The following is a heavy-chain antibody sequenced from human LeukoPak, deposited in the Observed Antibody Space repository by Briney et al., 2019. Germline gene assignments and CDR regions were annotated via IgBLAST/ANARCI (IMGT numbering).Heavy chain of an antibody. D-gene: IGHD2-2*02. CDR1: GGSISSGGYY. Sequence: SQTLSLTCTVSGGSISSGGYYWSWIRHHPGKGLEWIGYIYYSGSTYYNPSLKSRVTISVDTSKNQFSLKLSSVTAADTAVYYCAAVYCSSTSCYTAFDYWGQGTLVTVSS. V-gene: IGHV4-31*03. CDR3: AAVYCSSTSCYTAFDY. CDR2: IYYSGST. J-gene: IGHJ4*02.